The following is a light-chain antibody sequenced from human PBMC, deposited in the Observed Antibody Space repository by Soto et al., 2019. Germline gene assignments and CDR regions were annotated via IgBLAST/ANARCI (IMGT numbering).Light chain of an antibody. V-gene: IGKV3-11*01. CDR3: QQRSNWPPWT. Sequence: EIVLTQSPATLSLSPGERATLSCRASQSVSSYLAWYQQKPGQAPRLLIYDASNRATGIPARFSGSRSGTDFTLTISSLEPEDFAVNYCQQRSNWPPWTFGQGTKMEIK. CDR1: QSVSSY. CDR2: DAS. J-gene: IGKJ1*01.